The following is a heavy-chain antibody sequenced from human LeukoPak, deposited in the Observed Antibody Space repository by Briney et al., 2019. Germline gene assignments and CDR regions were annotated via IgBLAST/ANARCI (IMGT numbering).Heavy chain of an antibody. CDR1: GGSISSSNW. V-gene: IGHV4-4*02. J-gene: IGHJ6*03. CDR3: AREDEYSSSSSVSRYYYYYMDV. CDR2: IYHSGST. Sequence: PSETLSLTCAVSGGSISSSNWWSWVRQPPGKGLEWIGEIYHSGSTNYNPSLKSRVTISVDKSKNQFPLKLSSVTAADTAVYYRAREDEYSSSSSVSRYYYYYMDVWGKGTTVTVSS. D-gene: IGHD6-6*01.